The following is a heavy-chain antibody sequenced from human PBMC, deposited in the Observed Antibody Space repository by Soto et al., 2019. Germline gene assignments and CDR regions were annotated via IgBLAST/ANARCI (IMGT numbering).Heavy chain of an antibody. CDR2: IYHNGIT. CDR1: GISISSSYW. V-gene: IGHV4-4*02. D-gene: IGHD2-21*02. Sequence: QVQLKQSGPGLVRPSGSLALTCRVSGISISSSYWRACVRQSPGQGMEWIGEIYHNGITKYNPTLTTSPHLSIDKADNQPTPKPTSVASADTAFYYCATVPPRIGVVPAEFPTWGQGTLVTVSS. CDR3: ATVPPRIGVVPAEFPT. J-gene: IGHJ4*02.